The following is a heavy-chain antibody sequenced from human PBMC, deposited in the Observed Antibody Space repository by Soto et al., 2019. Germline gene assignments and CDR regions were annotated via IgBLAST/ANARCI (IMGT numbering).Heavy chain of an antibody. J-gene: IGHJ4*02. CDR3: ARDREGVTMIVVAPRLDY. Sequence: GGSLRLSCAAAGFTFSSYAMHWVRQAPGKGLEWVAVISYDGSNKYYADSVKGRFTISRDNSKNTLYLQMNSLRAEDTAVYYCARDREGVTMIVVAPRLDYWGQGTLVTVSS. V-gene: IGHV3-30-3*01. CDR2: ISYDGSNK. D-gene: IGHD3-22*01. CDR1: GFTFSSYA.